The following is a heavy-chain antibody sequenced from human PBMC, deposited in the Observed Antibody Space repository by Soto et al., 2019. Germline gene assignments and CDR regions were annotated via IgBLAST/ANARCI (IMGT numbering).Heavy chain of an antibody. CDR3: AKEYDYGDYEDWYFDL. V-gene: IGHV3-30*18. J-gene: IGHJ2*01. Sequence: QVQLVESGGGVVQPGRSLRLSCAASGFTFSSYGMHWVRQAPGKGLEWVAVISYDGSNKYYADSVEGRFTISRANSKNTRYLQMNGLRAEDTAVYYCAKEYDYGDYEDWYFDLWGRGTLVTVSS. D-gene: IGHD4-17*01. CDR1: GFTFSSYG. CDR2: ISYDGSNK.